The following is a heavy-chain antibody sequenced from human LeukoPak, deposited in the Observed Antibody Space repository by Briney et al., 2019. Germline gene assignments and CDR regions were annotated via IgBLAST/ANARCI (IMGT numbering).Heavy chain of an antibody. CDR3: ATGAADAFPYFRH. CDR2: INHSGST. J-gene: IGHJ1*01. Sequence: PSGTLSLTCAVYGGSFSGYYRSWIRQPPGKGLEWIGEINHSGSTNYNPSLKSRVTISVDTSNNQFSLKLTPVTAADTAVYYCATGAADAFPYFRHWGQGTPVTVSS. CDR1: GGSFSGYY. D-gene: IGHD6-13*01. V-gene: IGHV4-34*01.